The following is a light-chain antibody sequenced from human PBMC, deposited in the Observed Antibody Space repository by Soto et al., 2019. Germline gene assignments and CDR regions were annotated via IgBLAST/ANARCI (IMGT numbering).Light chain of an antibody. CDR1: SSDVGGYNY. V-gene: IGLV2-14*01. CDR3: SSYTSSSTPYV. Sequence: QSALTQPASVSGSPGQSITISCTGTSSDVGGYNYVSWYQQHPGKVPKLMIYDVSNRPSGVSNRFSGSKSGNTASLTISGLQAEDDADYYCSSYTSSSTPYVFGTGTKVT. J-gene: IGLJ1*01. CDR2: DVS.